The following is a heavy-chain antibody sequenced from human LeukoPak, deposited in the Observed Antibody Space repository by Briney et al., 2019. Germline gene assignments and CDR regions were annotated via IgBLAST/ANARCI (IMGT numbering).Heavy chain of an antibody. V-gene: IGHV4-34*01. D-gene: IGHD3-9*01. CDR1: GGSFSGYY. J-gene: IGHJ4*02. Sequence: PSETLSLTCAVYGGSFSGYYWSWLRQPPGKGLEWIGEINHSGSTNYNPSLKSRVTISVDTSKNQFSLKLSSVTAADTAVYYCARVYDILTVYTRSFDYWGQGTLVTVSS. CDR2: INHSGST. CDR3: ARVYDILTVYTRSFDY.